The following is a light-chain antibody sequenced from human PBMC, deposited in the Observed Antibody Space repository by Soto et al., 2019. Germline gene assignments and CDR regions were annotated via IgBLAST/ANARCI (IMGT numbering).Light chain of an antibody. J-gene: IGLJ2*01. CDR1: SSDVGRYNH. CDR2: DVS. CDR3: SSYTGSSTLVV. V-gene: IGLV2-18*02. Sequence: QSALTQPPSVSGSPGQSVSISCTGTSSDVGRYNHVSWYQQPPGTAPKLMIYDVSKRPSGVPDRFSGSKSGNTASLTISGLQAEDEAEYYCSSYTGSSTLVVFGGGTQLTVL.